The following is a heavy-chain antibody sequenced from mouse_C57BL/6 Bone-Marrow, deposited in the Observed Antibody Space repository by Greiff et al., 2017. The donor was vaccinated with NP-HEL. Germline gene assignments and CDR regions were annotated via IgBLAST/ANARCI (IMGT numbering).Heavy chain of an antibody. V-gene: IGHV1-4*01. CDR1: GYTFTSYT. D-gene: IGHD3-2*02. J-gene: IGHJ2*01. CDR2: INPSSGYT. CDR3: ARSARPGTAQATC. Sequence: VQLQQSGAELARPGASVKMSCKASGYTFTSYTMHWVKQRPGQGLEWIGYINPSSGYTKYNQKFKDKATLTADKSSSTAYMQLSSLTSEDSAVYYCARSARPGTAQATCWGQGTTLTVSS.